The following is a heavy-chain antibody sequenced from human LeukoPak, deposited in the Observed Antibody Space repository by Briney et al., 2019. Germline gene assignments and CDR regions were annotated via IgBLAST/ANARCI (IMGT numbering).Heavy chain of an antibody. CDR2: VSTSGST. J-gene: IGHJ4*02. CDR1: GDSISRYY. Sequence: PSETLSLTCTVSGDSISRYYWSWIRQPAGKGLEWIGRVSTSGSTNYNPSLKSRVTMSVDTSKNQFSLKLSSVTAADTAVYYCARVDSSGYYWAIDYWGQGTLVTVSS. CDR3: ARVDSSGYYWAIDY. V-gene: IGHV4-4*07. D-gene: IGHD3-22*01.